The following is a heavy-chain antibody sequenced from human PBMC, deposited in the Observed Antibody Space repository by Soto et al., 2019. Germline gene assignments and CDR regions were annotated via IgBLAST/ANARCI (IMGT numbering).Heavy chain of an antibody. CDR2: IYYSGST. J-gene: IGHJ5*02. CDR1: GGSISSSSYY. D-gene: IGHD3-10*01. Sequence: SETLSLTCTVSGGSISSSSYYGGWIRQPPGKGLEWIGSIYYSGSTNYNPSLKSRVTISVDTSKNQFSLKLSSVTAADTAVYYCARVLNVAGASDPWGQGTLVTVSS. CDR3: ARVLNVAGASDP. V-gene: IGHV4-39*07.